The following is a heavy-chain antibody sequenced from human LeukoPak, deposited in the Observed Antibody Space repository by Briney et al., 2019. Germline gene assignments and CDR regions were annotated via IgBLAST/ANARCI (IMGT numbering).Heavy chain of an antibody. J-gene: IGHJ4*02. V-gene: IGHV3-23*01. D-gene: IGHD6-19*01. CDR1: GCTFRSYA. CDR2: VSGSGGDT. Sequence: GGSLTLSCAVSGCTFRSYAIYWVCQAPPKGLEWVSGVSGSGGDTYFADSVKGRFTISRDNSKNTVFLQMDSLRAEDTALYYCAKTTDGYSSGRYPGWPIDYWGQGTLVTVSS. CDR3: AKTTDGYSSGRYPGWPIDY.